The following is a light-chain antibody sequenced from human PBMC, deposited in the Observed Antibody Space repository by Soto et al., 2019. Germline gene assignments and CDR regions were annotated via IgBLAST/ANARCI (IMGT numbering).Light chain of an antibody. J-gene: IGLJ1*01. V-gene: IGLV1-40*01. CDR1: NSNIGANYD. Sequence: QSVLTQPPSASGTPGQRVTISCSGSNSNIGANYDVHWYQQRPGTAPKLLIFGNSNRPSGVPDRFSGSKSGTSASLAITGLQAEDEGDYYCQSYDSTLSARYVFGTGTKLTVL. CDR3: QSYDSTLSARYV. CDR2: GNS.